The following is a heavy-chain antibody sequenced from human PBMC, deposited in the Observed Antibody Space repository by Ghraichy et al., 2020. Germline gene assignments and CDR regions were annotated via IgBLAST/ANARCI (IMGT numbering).Heavy chain of an antibody. CDR1: GDSISSSSFF. Sequence: ETLSLTCTVSGDSISSSSFFWGWIRQPPGKGLDWIGSIYYSGSTYYTPSLKSRVTISVDTSKNQLSLKLSSVTAADTAVYSCARQPAATMREFAFDYWGQGTLVTLSS. CDR2: IYYSGST. D-gene: IGHD2-15*01. V-gene: IGHV4-39*01. CDR3: ARQPAATMREFAFDY. J-gene: IGHJ4*02.